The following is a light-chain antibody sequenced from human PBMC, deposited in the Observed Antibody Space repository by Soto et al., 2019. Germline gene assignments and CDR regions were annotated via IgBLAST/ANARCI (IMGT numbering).Light chain of an antibody. Sequence: DIQMTHSPSTLSGSVGNRVTITCRASHTISSWLAWYQQKPGKAPKLLIYKASTLQSGVPSRFSGSGSGTEFTLTISSLQPDDFATYYCQHYNSYSEAFGQGTKVDIK. CDR3: QHYNSYSEA. V-gene: IGKV1-5*03. J-gene: IGKJ1*01. CDR1: HTISSW. CDR2: KAS.